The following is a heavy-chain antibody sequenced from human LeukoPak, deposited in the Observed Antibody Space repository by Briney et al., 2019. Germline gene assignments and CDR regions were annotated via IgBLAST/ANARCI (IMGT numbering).Heavy chain of an antibody. CDR1: GYTFTSYY. V-gene: IGHV1-46*01. CDR2: INPSGGST. J-gene: IGHJ3*02. CDR3: ARASGWLTFDI. Sequence: ASVKVSCKASGYTFTSYYMHWVRQAPGQGLEWMGIINPSGGSTGYAQKFQGGVTMTRDMSTSTVYMELSSLRSEDTAVYYCARASGWLTFDIWGQGTMVTVSS. D-gene: IGHD6-19*01.